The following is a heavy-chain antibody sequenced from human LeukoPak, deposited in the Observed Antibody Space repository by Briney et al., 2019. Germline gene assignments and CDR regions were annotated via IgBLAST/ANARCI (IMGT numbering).Heavy chain of an antibody. J-gene: IGHJ5*02. CDR3: ARDRHDWNEVFTFDP. CDR2: ISAYNGNT. V-gene: IGHV1-18*01. D-gene: IGHD1-1*01. Sequence: ASVKVSCKASGGTFSSYAISWVRQAPGQGLEWMGWISAYNGNTNYAQKLQGRVTMTTDTSTSTAYMELRSLRSDDTAVYYCARDRHDWNEVFTFDPWGQGTLVTVSS. CDR1: GGTFSSYA.